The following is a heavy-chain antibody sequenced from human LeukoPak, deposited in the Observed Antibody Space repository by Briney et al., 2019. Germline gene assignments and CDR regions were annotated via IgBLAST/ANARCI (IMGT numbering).Heavy chain of an antibody. CDR3: AKARSFLDYRDV. CDR1: GFTFSSYG. J-gene: IGHJ6*03. Sequence: GGSLRLSCAASGFTFSSYGMHWVRQAPGKGLAWVAVIWYDGSKKYYADSVKGRFTISRDNSKNTLYLQMNSLRAADTAVYYFAKARSFLDYRDVWGKGTTVTVSS. V-gene: IGHV3-33*06. D-gene: IGHD6-13*01. CDR2: IWYDGSKK.